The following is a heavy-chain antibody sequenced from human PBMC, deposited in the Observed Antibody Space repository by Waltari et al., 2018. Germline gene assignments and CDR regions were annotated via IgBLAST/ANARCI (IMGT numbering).Heavy chain of an antibody. CDR2: IYYSGST. V-gene: IGHV4-39*07. CDR3: ARRGAAAAPFDY. D-gene: IGHD6-13*01. J-gene: IGHJ4*02. CDR1: GGSISSSSYY. Sequence: QLQLQESGPGLVKPSETLSLTCTVSGGSISSSSYYWGWIRQPPGKGLEWIGSIYYSGSTYYNPSLKSRVTISVDTSKNQFSLKLSSVTAADTAVYYCARRGAAAAPFDYWGQGTLVTVSS.